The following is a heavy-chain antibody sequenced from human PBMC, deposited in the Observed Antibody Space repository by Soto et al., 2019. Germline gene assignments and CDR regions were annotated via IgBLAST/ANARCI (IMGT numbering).Heavy chain of an antibody. Sequence: GSLRLSCAASGFTFSSYEMNWVRQAPGKGLEWVSYISSSGSTIYHADSVKGRFTISRDNAKNSLYLQMNSLRAEDTAVYYCARDFSAGYSSGWNAFDIWGQGKMVTVSS. CDR1: GFTFSSYE. V-gene: IGHV3-48*03. J-gene: IGHJ3*02. CDR2: ISSSGSTI. CDR3: ARDFSAGYSSGWNAFDI. D-gene: IGHD6-19*01.